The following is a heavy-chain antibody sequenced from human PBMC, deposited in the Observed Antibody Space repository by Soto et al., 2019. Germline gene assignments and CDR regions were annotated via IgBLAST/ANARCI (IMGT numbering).Heavy chain of an antibody. CDR1: GFTFSSYA. CDR3: AKARVVAASVEYYFDY. D-gene: IGHD2-15*01. CDR2: ISGSGGST. J-gene: IGHJ4*02. Sequence: GGSLRLSCAASGFTFSSYAMSWVRQAPGKGLEWVSAISGSGGSTYYADSVKGRFTISRDNSKNTLYLQMNSLRAEETAVYYCAKARVVAASVEYYFDYWGQGTLVTVSS. V-gene: IGHV3-23*01.